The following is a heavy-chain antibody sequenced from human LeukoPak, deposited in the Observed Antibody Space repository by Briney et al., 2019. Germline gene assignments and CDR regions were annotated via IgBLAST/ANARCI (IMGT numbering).Heavy chain of an antibody. V-gene: IGHV3-21*04. CDR1: GFTFSGYS. J-gene: IGHJ4*02. Sequence: GRSLRLSCAASGFTFSGYSLTWVRQAPGKGLEWASSISNTGSYTYYLDSVKGRFTISRDNAKNSTFLQMNSLRDEDTAVYYCARVSTVIDYWGQGTLVTVSS. D-gene: IGHD4-11*01. CDR2: ISNTGSYT. CDR3: ARVSTVIDY.